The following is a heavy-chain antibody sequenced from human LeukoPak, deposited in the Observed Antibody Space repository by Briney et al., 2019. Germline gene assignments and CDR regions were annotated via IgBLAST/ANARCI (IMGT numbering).Heavy chain of an antibody. CDR1: EFTFTSYE. CDR2: ISSSSNTI. J-gene: IGHJ3*02. D-gene: IGHD3-22*01. Sequence: GGSLRLSCAASEFTFTSYELNWVRQAPGKGLEWVSYISSSSNTIYYADSVRGRFTISRDNPKNSLYLQMNGLRAEDTAVYYCARGGNIGYNYNAFDIWGQGTMVTVSS. V-gene: IGHV3-48*03. CDR3: ARGGNIGYNYNAFDI.